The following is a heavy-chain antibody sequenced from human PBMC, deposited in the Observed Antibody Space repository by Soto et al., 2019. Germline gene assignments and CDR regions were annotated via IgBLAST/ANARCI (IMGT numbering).Heavy chain of an antibody. CDR3: ARIVVPGYAFDI. CDR1: GFSLSNARMG. D-gene: IGHD2-15*01. V-gene: IGHV2-26*01. J-gene: IGHJ3*02. Sequence: QVTLKESGPVLVKPTETLTLTCTVSGFSLSNARMGVSWIRQPPGKALEWLAHIFSNDEKSYSTSLKSRLTIXKGXSKSQVVLTMTNMDPVDTATYYGARIVVPGYAFDIWGQGTMVTVSS. CDR2: IFSNDEK.